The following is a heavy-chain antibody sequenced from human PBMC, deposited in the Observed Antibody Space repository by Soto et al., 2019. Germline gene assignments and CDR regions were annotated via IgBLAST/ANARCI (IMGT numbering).Heavy chain of an antibody. CDR2: TYYRSKWYN. CDR1: GDSVSSNSAA. D-gene: IGHD2-21*01. V-gene: IGHV6-1*01. Sequence: PSQTLSLTCAISGDSVSSNSAAWNWIRQSPSRGLEWLGRTYYRSKWYNDYAVSVKSRITINPDTSKNQFSLQLNSVTPEDTAVYYCARESVMVLIAIQLAWFDPRGQATLVTVS. J-gene: IGHJ5*02. CDR3: ARESVMVLIAIQLAWFDP.